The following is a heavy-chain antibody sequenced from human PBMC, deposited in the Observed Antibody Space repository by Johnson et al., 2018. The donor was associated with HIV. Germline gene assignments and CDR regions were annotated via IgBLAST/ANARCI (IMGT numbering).Heavy chain of an antibody. V-gene: IGHV3-33*06. J-gene: IGHJ3*02. CDR3: AKGRQQPYDAFDI. D-gene: IGHD6-13*01. CDR1: GFTFSSYG. Sequence: QVQLVESGGGVVQPGRSLKLSCAASGFTFSSYGMHWVRQVPGKGLEWVAVIWYDGSNKYYADSVRGRFTISRDNYKNTLYLQMNSLRAEDTAVYYCAKGRQQPYDAFDIWGQGTMVTVSS. CDR2: IWYDGSNK.